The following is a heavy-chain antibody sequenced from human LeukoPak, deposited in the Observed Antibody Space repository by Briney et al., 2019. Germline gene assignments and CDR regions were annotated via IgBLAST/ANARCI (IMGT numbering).Heavy chain of an antibody. CDR1: GFNFRAYW. J-gene: IGHJ4*02. D-gene: IGHD4-17*01. CDR3: ARDHDDYGDYGY. V-gene: IGHV3-48*01. Sequence: GGSLRLSCTTSGFNFRAYWMGWVRQAPGKGLEWVSYISSSSSTIYYADSVKGRFTISRDNAKNSLYLQMNSLRAEDTAVYYCARDHDDYGDYGYWGQGTLVTVSS. CDR2: ISSSSSTI.